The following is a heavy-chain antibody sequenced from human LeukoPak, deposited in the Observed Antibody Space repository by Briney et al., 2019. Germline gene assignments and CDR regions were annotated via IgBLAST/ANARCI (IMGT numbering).Heavy chain of an antibody. CDR1: GFTFDDYG. CDR3: ARGNIAARPWVY. V-gene: IGHV3-20*04. J-gene: IGHJ4*02. Sequence: PGGSLRLSCAASGFTFDDYGMSWVRQAPGKGLEWVSGINWNGGSTGYADSVKGRFTISRDNAKKSLYLQMNSLRAENTALYYCARGNIAARPWVYWGQGTLVTVSS. CDR2: INWNGGST. D-gene: IGHD6-6*01.